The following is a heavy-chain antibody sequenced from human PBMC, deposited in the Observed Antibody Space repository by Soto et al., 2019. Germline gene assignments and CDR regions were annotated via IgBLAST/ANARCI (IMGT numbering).Heavy chain of an antibody. J-gene: IGHJ4*02. Sequence: QVQLVQSGAEVKEPGASVKISCKASRYTFTAHAVHWLRQAPGQSLEWMGWIDTGNHNTEYSQTFQDRVTITADTFANRADMELSSLSSEDTAVYYCARDAKWDPRHVEAQQDDYFDYWGQGTLVTVSS. CDR2: IDTGNHNT. CDR1: RYTFTAHA. D-gene: IGHD1-26*01. V-gene: IGHV1-3*04. CDR3: ARDAKWDPRHVEAQQDDYFDY.